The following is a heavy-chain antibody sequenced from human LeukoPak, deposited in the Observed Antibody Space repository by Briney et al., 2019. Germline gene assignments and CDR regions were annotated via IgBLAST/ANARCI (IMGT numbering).Heavy chain of an antibody. Sequence: GGSLRLSCAASGFSLTNFAMSWVRQAPGKGLEWVSLIIGSSGDTFYADSVKGRFTISRDNSKNRLYLQMNSQRAEDTALYYCAKGAYDYIEMGYFDYWGQGTLVTVSS. D-gene: IGHD5-12*01. CDR1: GFSLTNFA. J-gene: IGHJ4*02. V-gene: IGHV3-23*01. CDR2: IIGSSGDT. CDR3: AKGAYDYIEMGYFDY.